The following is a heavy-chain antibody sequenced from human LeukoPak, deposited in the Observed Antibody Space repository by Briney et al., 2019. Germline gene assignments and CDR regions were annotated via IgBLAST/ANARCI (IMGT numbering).Heavy chain of an antibody. CDR3: ARKSRGLAY. CDR2: IYHSGST. J-gene: IGHJ4*02. CDR1: GYSINSDYY. V-gene: IGHV4-38-2*02. Sequence: PSETLSLTCTVSGYSINSDYYWGWIRQPPGKGLEWIGSIYHSGSTYYNPSLKSRVTISVDPSKNQFSLKLSSVTAADTAVYYCARKSRGLAYWGQGTLVTVSS.